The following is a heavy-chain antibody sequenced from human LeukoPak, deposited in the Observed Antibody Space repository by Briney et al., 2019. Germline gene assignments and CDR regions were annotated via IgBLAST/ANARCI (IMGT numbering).Heavy chain of an antibody. CDR3: ARGALVATRFDY. V-gene: IGHV4-31*03. J-gene: IGHJ4*02. CDR2: IYYSGST. Sequence: PSQTLSLTCTVSGGSISSGGYYWSWIRQHPGKGLEWIGYIYYSGSTYYNPSLKSRVTISVDTSKNQFSLKLSSLTAADTAVYYCARGALVATRFDYWGQGTLVTVSS. CDR1: GGSISSGGYY. D-gene: IGHD5-24*01.